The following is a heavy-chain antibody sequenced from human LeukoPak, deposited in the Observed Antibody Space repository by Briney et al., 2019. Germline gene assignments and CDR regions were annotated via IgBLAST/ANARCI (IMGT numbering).Heavy chain of an antibody. Sequence: GGSLRLSCAASGFTFSSYAMSWVRQAPGKGLEWVSAISGSGGSTYYADSVKGRFTISRDNSKNTLYLQMNSLRAEDTAVYYCAKDYRPAAMPSVGVDYYGMDVWGQGTTVTVSS. D-gene: IGHD2-2*01. CDR2: ISGSGGST. CDR3: AKDYRPAAMPSVGVDYYGMDV. CDR1: GFTFSSYA. J-gene: IGHJ6*02. V-gene: IGHV3-23*01.